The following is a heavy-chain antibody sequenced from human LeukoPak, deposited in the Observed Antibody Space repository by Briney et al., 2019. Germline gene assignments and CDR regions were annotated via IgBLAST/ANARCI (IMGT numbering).Heavy chain of an antibody. CDR1: GFTFSSYW. V-gene: IGHV3-7*01. J-gene: IGHJ5*02. Sequence: PGGSLRLSXAASGFTFSSYWMSWVRQAPGKGLEWVANIKQDGSEKYYVDSVKGRFTISRDNAKNSLYLQMNSLRAEDTAVYYCARDLGRSSGSAPFDPWGQGTLVTVSS. CDR2: IKQDGSEK. CDR3: ARDLGRSSGSAPFDP. D-gene: IGHD6-19*01.